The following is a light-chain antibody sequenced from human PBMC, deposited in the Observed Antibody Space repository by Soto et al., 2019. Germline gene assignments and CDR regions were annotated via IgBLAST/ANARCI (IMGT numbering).Light chain of an antibody. CDR3: SSYTRNSTLV. CDR2: EVS. V-gene: IGLV2-14*01. Sequence: QSALTQPASVSGSPGQSITISCTGTSSDVGGYNYVSWYQQHPGKAPKLMIYEVSNRPSGVSNRFSGSKSGNTASLTISGLXXXXXSDYYCSSYTRNSTLVFGGGTKL. CDR1: SSDVGGYNY. J-gene: IGLJ2*01.